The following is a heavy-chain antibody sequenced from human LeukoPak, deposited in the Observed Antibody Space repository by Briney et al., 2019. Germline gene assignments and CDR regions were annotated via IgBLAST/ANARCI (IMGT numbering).Heavy chain of an antibody. CDR2: MSHRGSN. CDR3: VMQAGYSSSRYSPPTYYFES. Sequence: PSGTLSLTCAAHGGSFSGYYWNWIRQPPGKGLEWIGEMSHRGSNNYRPSLKSRFTLSVDPYKSLFSLRLTPVNAADSAVYFCVMQAGYSSSRYSPPTYYFESWGQGHLVTVSS. D-gene: IGHD6-13*01. V-gene: IGHV4-34*01. CDR1: GGSFSGYY. J-gene: IGHJ1*01.